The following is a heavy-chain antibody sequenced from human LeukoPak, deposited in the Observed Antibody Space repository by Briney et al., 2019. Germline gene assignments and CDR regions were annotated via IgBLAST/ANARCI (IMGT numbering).Heavy chain of an antibody. CDR1: GFTFSSHA. CDR3: ARGISRGYSGYGADY. V-gene: IGHV3-23*01. Sequence: GGSLRLSCAASGFTFSSHAMSWVRQAPGKGLEWVSAIINSGDSTYYADSVKGRFTISKDNSKNTLYLQMNSLRAEDTAVYYCARGISRGYSGYGADYWGQGTLVTVSS. CDR2: IINSGDST. J-gene: IGHJ4*02. D-gene: IGHD5-12*01.